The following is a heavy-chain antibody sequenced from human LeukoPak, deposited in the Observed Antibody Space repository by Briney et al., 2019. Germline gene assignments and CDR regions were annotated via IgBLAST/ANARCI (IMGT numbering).Heavy chain of an antibody. D-gene: IGHD3-10*01. CDR2: IYYSGST. Sequence: SETLSLTCTVSGGSISSYYWSWLRQPPGKGLEWIGYIYYSGSTNYNPSLKSRVTISVDTSKNQFSLKLSSVTAADTAVYYCARSKVGFLFDYWGQGTLVTVSS. J-gene: IGHJ4*02. CDR3: ARSKVGFLFDY. V-gene: IGHV4-59*01. CDR1: GGSISSYY.